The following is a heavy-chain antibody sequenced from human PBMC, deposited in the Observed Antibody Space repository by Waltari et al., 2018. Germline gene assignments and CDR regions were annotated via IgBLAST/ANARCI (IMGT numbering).Heavy chain of an antibody. V-gene: IGHV1-69-2*01. CDR2: VDPEDGET. CDR3: ATLSLELGISNVINFDY. J-gene: IGHJ4*02. D-gene: IGHD1-7*01. Sequence: EVQLVQSGAEVKKPGATVKISCKVSGYTFTDYYMHWVQQAPGKGLEWMGLVDPEDGETIYAEKFQGRVTITADTSTDTAYMELSSLRSEDTAVYYCATLSLELGISNVINFDYWGQGTLVTVSS. CDR1: GYTFTDYY.